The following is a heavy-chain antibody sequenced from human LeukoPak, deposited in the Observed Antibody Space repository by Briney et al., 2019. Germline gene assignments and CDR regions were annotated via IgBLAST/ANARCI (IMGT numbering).Heavy chain of an antibody. CDR2: INWSGGST. Sequence: GGSLRLSCAASGFTFDDYGMSWVRQAPGKGREWVSGINWSGGSTGYADSVKGRFTISRDNAKNSLYLQMNSLRAEDTALYYCATLYDFWSAYYPNWGQGTLATVSS. V-gene: IGHV3-20*04. CDR3: ATLYDFWSAYYPN. CDR1: GFTFDDYG. D-gene: IGHD3-3*01. J-gene: IGHJ4*02.